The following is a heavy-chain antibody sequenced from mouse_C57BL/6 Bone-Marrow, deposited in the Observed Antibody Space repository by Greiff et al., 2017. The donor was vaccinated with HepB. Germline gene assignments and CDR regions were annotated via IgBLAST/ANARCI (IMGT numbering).Heavy chain of an antibody. J-gene: IGHJ1*03. D-gene: IGHD1-1*01. V-gene: IGHV1-55*01. CDR2: IYPGSGST. CDR1: GYTFTSYW. CDR3: AREGYYGLYWYFDV. Sequence: VQLQQPGAELVKPGASVKMSCKASGYTFTSYWITWVKQRPGQGLEWIGDIYPGSGSTNYNEKFKSKATLTVDTSASTAYMQLSSLTSEDSAVYYCAREGYYGLYWYFDVWGTGTTVTVSS.